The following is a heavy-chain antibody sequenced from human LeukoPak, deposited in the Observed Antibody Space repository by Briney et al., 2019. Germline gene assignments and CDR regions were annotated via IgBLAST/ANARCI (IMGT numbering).Heavy chain of an antibody. D-gene: IGHD3-10*01. CDR1: GYTFTSYG. V-gene: IGHV1-24*01. Sequence: ASMKVSCKASGYTFTSYGITWVRQAPGQGLEWMGGFDPEDGETIYAQKFQGRVTMTEDTSTDTAYMELSSLRSEDTAVYYCATEGSGNYYGSGSSFPFDPWGQGTLVTVSS. CDR2: FDPEDGET. J-gene: IGHJ5*02. CDR3: ATEGSGNYYGSGSSFPFDP.